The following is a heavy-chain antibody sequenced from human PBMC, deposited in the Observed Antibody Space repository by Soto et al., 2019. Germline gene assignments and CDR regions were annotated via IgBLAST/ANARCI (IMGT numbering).Heavy chain of an antibody. V-gene: IGHV1-2*02. CDR1: GYTFTGHY. CDR2: IGPASGDT. Sequence: GASVKVSCKASGYTFTGHYIHWVRQAPGQGPEWMGEIGPASGDTRYAQKFQGRVTMTRDTSITTVYMAMNNLSPDDTAVYYCGRGRSGQLVVFYWGQGTPVTVSS. D-gene: IGHD3-10*01. J-gene: IGHJ4*02. CDR3: GRGRSGQLVVFY.